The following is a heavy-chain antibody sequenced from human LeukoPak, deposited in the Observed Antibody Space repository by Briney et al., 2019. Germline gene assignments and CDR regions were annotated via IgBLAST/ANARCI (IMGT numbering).Heavy chain of an antibody. CDR1: GDSISSGGYY. V-gene: IGHV4-61*02. J-gene: IGHJ3*02. D-gene: IGHD3-3*01. Sequence: SETLSLTCTVSGDSISSGGYYWSWIRQPAGKGLEWIGRIYTSGSTNYNPSLKSRVTMSVDTSKNQFSLKLSSVTAADTAVYYCARAPFPNYDFWSGGEFDIWGQGTTVTVSS. CDR3: ARAPFPNYDFWSGGEFDI. CDR2: IYTSGST.